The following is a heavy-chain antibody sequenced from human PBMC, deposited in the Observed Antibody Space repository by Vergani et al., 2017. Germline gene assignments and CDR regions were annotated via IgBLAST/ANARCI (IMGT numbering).Heavy chain of an antibody. Sequence: EVQLLESGGGLVQPGGSMRLSCAASGFTFSSYAMSWVRQAPGKGLEWVSAISGSGGSTYYADSVKGRFTISRDNSKNTLYLQMNSLRAEDTAVYYCAKDLSGYSYGYNDDYWGQGTLVTVSS. CDR3: AKDLSGYSYGYNDDY. CDR2: ISGSGGST. J-gene: IGHJ4*02. CDR1: GFTFSSYA. V-gene: IGHV3-23*01. D-gene: IGHD5-18*01.